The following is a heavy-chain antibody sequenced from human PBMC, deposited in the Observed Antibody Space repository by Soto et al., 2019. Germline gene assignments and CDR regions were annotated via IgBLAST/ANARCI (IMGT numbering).Heavy chain of an antibody. CDR2: IYYSGST. Sequence: ETLSLTCTVSGGSISSSSYYWGWIRQPPGKGLEWIGSIYYSGSTYYNPSLKSRVTISVDTSKNQFSLKLSSVTAADTAVYYCARQADTAMAYFDYWGQGTLVTVSS. CDR1: GGSISSSSYY. J-gene: IGHJ4*02. D-gene: IGHD5-18*01. CDR3: ARQADTAMAYFDY. V-gene: IGHV4-39*01.